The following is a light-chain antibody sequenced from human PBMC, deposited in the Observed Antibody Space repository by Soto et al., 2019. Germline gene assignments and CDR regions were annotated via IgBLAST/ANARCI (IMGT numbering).Light chain of an antibody. CDR3: QVWDSSSDQGV. CDR1: NIGSKS. V-gene: IGLV3-21*04. J-gene: IGLJ1*01. Sequence: SYELTQPPSVSVAPGKTARITSGGNNIGSKSVHWYQQKPGQAPVLVIYYDSDRPSGIPERFSGSNSGNTATLTISRVEAGDEADYYCQVWDSSSDQGVFGTGTKLTVL. CDR2: YDS.